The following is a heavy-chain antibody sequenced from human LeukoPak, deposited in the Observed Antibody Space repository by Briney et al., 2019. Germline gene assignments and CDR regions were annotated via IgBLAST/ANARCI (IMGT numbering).Heavy chain of an antibody. CDR2: IYTSGST. J-gene: IGHJ5*02. D-gene: IGHD2-2*01. CDR3: ARAGGYCSSTSCQNWFDP. Sequence: SQTLSLTCTVSGGSISSGSYYWSWIRQPAGKGLEWIGRIYTSGSTNYNPSLKSRVTISVDTSKNQFSLKLSSVTAADTAVHYCARAGGYCSSTSCQNWFDPWGQGTLVTVSS. V-gene: IGHV4-61*02. CDR1: GGSISSGSYY.